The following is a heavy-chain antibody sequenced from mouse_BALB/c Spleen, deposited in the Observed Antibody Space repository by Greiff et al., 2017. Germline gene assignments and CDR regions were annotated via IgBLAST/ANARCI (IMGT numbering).Heavy chain of an antibody. Sequence: VQLQQSGAELVKPGASVKLSCTASGFNIKDTYMHWVKQRPEQGLEWIGRIDPANGNTKYDPKFQGKATITADTSSNTAYLQLSSLTSEDTAVYYCARCRRDWDFDVWGAGTTVTVSS. CDR2: IDPANGNT. CDR3: ARCRRDWDFDV. J-gene: IGHJ1*01. V-gene: IGHV14-3*02. CDR1: GFNIKDTY.